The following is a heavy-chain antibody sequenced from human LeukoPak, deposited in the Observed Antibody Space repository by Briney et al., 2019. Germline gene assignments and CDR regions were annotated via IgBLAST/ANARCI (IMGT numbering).Heavy chain of an antibody. J-gene: IGHJ4*02. D-gene: IGHD3-10*01. CDR3: ASQKLLWFGGSYVH. Sequence: PGGALRLSCAASGFTFSSYSMNWVRQAPGKGLEWVSSISSSSSYIYYADSVKGRFTISRDNAKNSLYLQMNSLRAEDTAVYCCASQKLLWFGGSYVHWGQGTLVTVSS. CDR1: GFTFSSYS. V-gene: IGHV3-21*01. CDR2: ISSSSSYI.